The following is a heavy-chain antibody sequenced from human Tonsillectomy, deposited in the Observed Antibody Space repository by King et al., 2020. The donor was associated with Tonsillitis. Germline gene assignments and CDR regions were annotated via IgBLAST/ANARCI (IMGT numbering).Heavy chain of an antibody. CDR1: GGSFSGYY. J-gene: IGHJ6*02. D-gene: IGHD1-7*01. V-gene: IGHV4-34*01. CDR3: ARGSGSTRRNYAHNYDMDV. CDR2: INHSGST. Sequence: VQLQQWGAGLLKPSESLSLTCAVYGGSFSGYYWSWIRQPPGKGLEWIGEINHSGSTNYNPSLKSRVTISIDTSKNQFSLQLSSVTAADTAVYYCARGSGSTRRNYAHNYDMDVWGQGTTVTVSS.